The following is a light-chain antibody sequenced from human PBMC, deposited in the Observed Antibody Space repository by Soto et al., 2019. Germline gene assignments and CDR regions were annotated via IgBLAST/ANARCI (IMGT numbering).Light chain of an antibody. V-gene: IGKV3-15*01. CDR2: SAS. J-gene: IGKJ4*01. CDR3: QHRTNWPA. CDR1: QSVGSS. Sequence: EIMMTQSPATLSLSPGERATLSCRASQSVGSSLAWYQQRPGQAPRLLIYSASTRTTGIPARFSGTGSGTEFTLTISSLEPEDFAVYYCQHRTNWPAFGGGTKVDIK.